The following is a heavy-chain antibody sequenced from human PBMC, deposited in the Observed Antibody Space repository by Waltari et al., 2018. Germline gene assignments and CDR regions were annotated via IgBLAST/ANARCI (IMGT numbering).Heavy chain of an antibody. J-gene: IGHJ2*01. CDR1: GFNFRSCG. CDR3: ARVRGYYGWYFDL. CDR2: IWYDGSNK. D-gene: IGHD3-3*01. Sequence: QVQLVESGGGVVQPWRSLRLSCVASGFNFRSCGMRGARRAPGKGLEWVAVIWYDGSNKYYADSVKGRFTIARDNSKNTLYLQMNSLRAEDTAVYYCARVRGYYGWYFDLWGRGTLVTVSS. V-gene: IGHV3-33*01.